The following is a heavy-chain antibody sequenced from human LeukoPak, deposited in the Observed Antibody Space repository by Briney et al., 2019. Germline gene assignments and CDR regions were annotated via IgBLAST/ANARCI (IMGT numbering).Heavy chain of an antibody. CDR2: INHSGST. CDR1: GGSFSGYY. Sequence: PSETLSLTCAVYGGSFSGYYWSWIRQPPGKGLEWIGEINHSGSTNYNPSLKSRVTISVDTSKNQFSLKLSSVTAADTAVYYCARGHLRLPIYYYDSSGPIDYWGQGTLVTVSS. D-gene: IGHD3-22*01. V-gene: IGHV4-34*01. CDR3: ARGHLRLPIYYYDSSGPIDY. J-gene: IGHJ4*02.